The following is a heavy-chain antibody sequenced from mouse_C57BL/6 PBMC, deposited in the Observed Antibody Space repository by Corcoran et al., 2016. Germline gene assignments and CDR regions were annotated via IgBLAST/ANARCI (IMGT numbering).Heavy chain of an antibody. J-gene: IGHJ4*01. Sequence: QIQLVQSGPELKKPGETVKISCKASGYTFTTYGMSWVKQAPGKGLKWMGWINTYSGVPTYADDFKGRFAFSLETSASTAYLQINNLKNEDTATYFCARTDYSNYDAMDYWGQGTSVTVSS. D-gene: IGHD2-5*01. CDR1: GYTFTTYG. V-gene: IGHV9-3*01. CDR2: INTYSGVP. CDR3: ARTDYSNYDAMDY.